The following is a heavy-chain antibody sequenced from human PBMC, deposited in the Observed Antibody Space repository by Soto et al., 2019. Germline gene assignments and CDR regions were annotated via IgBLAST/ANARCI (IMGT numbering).Heavy chain of an antibody. V-gene: IGHV3-7*01. CDR1: GFAFSAYY. J-gene: IGHJ4*02. Sequence: EVQLVESGGGVVQPGGSLRLSCAASGFAFSAYYMTWVRQAPGKGLEWVANIKKDGSEKYYAGSVNGRFIISRDDAKNLLCLQMNRLRVEDTAVYYCARETRANGYFDYWGQGTPVTVSA. CDR2: IKKDGSEK. CDR3: ARETRANGYFDY.